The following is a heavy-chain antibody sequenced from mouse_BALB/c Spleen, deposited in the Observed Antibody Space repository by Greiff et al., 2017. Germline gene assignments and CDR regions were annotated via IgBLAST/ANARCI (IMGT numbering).Heavy chain of an antibody. D-gene: IGHD4-1*02. Sequence: QVQLKQSGAELVRPGVSVKISCKGSGYTFTDYAMHWVKQSHAKSLEWIGVISTYYGDASYNQKFKGKATMTVDKSSSTAYMELARLTSEDSAIYYCASTGTGFDYWGQGTTLTVSS. CDR2: ISTYYGDA. CDR3: ASTGTGFDY. J-gene: IGHJ2*01. CDR1: GYTFTDYA. V-gene: IGHV1S137*01.